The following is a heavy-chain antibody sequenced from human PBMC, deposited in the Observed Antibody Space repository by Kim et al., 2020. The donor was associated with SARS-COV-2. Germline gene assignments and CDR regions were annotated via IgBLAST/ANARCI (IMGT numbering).Heavy chain of an antibody. Sequence: ASVKVSCKASGYTFTDHGFSWVRQAPGQGLEWMGWIDSDNGNTNYAQNLQGRVTMTADTSTSTAYMELMSLRSDDTAMYYCVRGNYGKIVGEYWGQGTLVTVSS. CDR1: GYTFTDHG. V-gene: IGHV1-18*01. J-gene: IGHJ4*02. CDR3: VRGNYGKIVGEY. D-gene: IGHD1-26*01. CDR2: IDSDNGNT.